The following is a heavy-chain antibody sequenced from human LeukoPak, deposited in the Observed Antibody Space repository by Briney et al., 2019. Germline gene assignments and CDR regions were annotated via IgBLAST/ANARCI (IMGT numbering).Heavy chain of an antibody. J-gene: IGHJ4*02. V-gene: IGHV3-30*18. CDR3: AKVGLTVTTILDYFDY. Sequence: PGGSLRLSCAAAGFTFSDYGMNWVRQAPGKGLEWVAVISYDGSNKYYADSVKGRFTISRDNSKNTLYLQMNSLRAEDTAVYYCAKVGLTVTTILDYFDYWGQGTLVTVSS. D-gene: IGHD4-11*01. CDR2: ISYDGSNK. CDR1: GFTFSDYG.